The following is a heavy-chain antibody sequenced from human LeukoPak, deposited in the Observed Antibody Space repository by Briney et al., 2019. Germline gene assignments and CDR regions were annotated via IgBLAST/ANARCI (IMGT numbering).Heavy chain of an antibody. Sequence: SGGSLRLSCAASGFNFASYEMNWVRQTPGKGLEWVSHISSDGHVETYVDSVRGRFTMSRDNAKDLLFLQMNGLRAEDTAVYYCARDTLNGPFVISLDYWGQGALVTVSS. CDR3: ARDTLNGPFVISLDY. D-gene: IGHD3-9*01. CDR1: GFNFASYE. CDR2: ISSDGHVE. J-gene: IGHJ4*02. V-gene: IGHV3-48*03.